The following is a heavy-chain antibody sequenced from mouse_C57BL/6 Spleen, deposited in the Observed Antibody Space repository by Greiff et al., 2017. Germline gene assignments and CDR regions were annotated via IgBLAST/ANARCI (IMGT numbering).Heavy chain of an antibody. CDR3: HYDYDGGFAY. CDR1: GYTFTDYY. V-gene: IGHV1-26*01. CDR2: INPNNGGT. D-gene: IGHD2-4*01. Sequence: VQLQQSGPELVKPGASVKISCKASGYTFTDYYMNWVKQSHGKSLEWIGDINPNNGGTSYNQKFKGKATLTVDKSSSTAYMELRSLTSEDSAVYYCHYDYDGGFAYWGQGTLVTVSA. J-gene: IGHJ3*01.